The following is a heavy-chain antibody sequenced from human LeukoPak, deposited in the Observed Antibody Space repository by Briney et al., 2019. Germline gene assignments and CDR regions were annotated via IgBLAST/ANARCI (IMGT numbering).Heavy chain of an antibody. Sequence: SQTLSLTCTISSGSIGSFYWSWIRQPPGKGLEWIGYINFSGDTKYNSALKSRVTMSIDTSKNQFSLRVNSMTAADTAVYYCTRGGSADAFEHWGQGTLVTVSS. J-gene: IGHJ4*02. CDR1: SGSIGSFY. V-gene: IGHV4-59*08. D-gene: IGHD1-26*01. CDR2: INFSGDT. CDR3: TRGGSADAFEH.